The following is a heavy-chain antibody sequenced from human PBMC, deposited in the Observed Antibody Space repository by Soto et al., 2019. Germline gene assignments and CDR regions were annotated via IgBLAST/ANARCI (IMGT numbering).Heavy chain of an antibody. CDR3: ANNPYGSRRTGTSY. CDR2: ISGSGGST. CDR1: GDSINISH. D-gene: IGHD3-10*01. J-gene: IGHJ4*02. V-gene: IGHV3-23*01. Sequence: TSETLSLTCAVSGDSINISHWWNWVRQPPGKGLEWVSAISGSGGSTYYADSVKGRFTISRDNSKNTLYLQMNSLRAEDTAVYYCANNPYGSRRTGTSYWGQGTLVTVSS.